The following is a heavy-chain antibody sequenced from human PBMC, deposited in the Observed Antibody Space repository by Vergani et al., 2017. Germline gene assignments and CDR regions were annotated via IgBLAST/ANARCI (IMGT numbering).Heavy chain of an antibody. J-gene: IGHJ4*02. CDR1: GDSVISTDYH. V-gene: IGHV4-39*01. CDR3: ASKRGACRAAYCHSYDF. CDR2: MDYSGST. D-gene: IGHD2-15*01. Sequence: QVQLQESGPGLVQPSETLSLTCTVSGDSVISTDYHWGWIRQPPGKGLEWIGSMDYSGSTSYKPSLESRISISFETPKNQFSLKLTSVTAADTAVYYCASKRGACRAAYCHSYDFWGPGTLVGVSS.